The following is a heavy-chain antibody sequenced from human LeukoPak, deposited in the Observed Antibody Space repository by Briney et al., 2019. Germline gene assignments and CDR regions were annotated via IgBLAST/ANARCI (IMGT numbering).Heavy chain of an antibody. D-gene: IGHD2-8*02. CDR3: ATDRGWRTGGYYLYYFEY. Sequence: PGGSLRLSCVASGFTFKNYFMSWVRQTPGKGLEWVASIKNDGTEKYYVDSLRGRFTISRDNARNSVYLQMNSLRAEDTAVYYCATDRGWRTGGYYLYYFEYWGQGTLATVSP. CDR2: IKNDGTEK. J-gene: IGHJ4*02. V-gene: IGHV3-7*01. CDR1: GFTFKNYF.